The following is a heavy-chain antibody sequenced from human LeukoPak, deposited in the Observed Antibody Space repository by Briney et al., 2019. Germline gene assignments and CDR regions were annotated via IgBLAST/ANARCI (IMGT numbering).Heavy chain of an antibody. CDR3: ARLSIAVAGGDYFDY. J-gene: IGHJ4*02. D-gene: IGHD6-19*01. CDR2: IDPSDSYT. Sequence: GESLRISCMGSGYSFTNYWITWVRQTPGKGLEWMGRIDPSDSYTNYSPSFQGHVTISADKSISTAYLQWSSLKASDTAMYYCARLSIAVAGGDYFDYWGQGTLVTVSS. V-gene: IGHV5-10-1*01. CDR1: GYSFTNYW.